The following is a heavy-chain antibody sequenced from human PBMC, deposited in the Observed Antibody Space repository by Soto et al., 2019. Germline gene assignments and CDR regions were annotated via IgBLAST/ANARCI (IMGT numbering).Heavy chain of an antibody. Sequence: EVQLVESGGGLVKPGGSLRLSCAASGFTFSDAWMNWARQAPGKGLEWVGRIKSKAYGGTADYSAPVRGRFTISRDDSTDTMYPQMNSLETEDTGVYYCTSHDATEQNFVPYWGQGTLVTVSS. V-gene: IGHV3-15*07. J-gene: IGHJ4*02. CDR1: GFTFSDAW. CDR2: IKSKAYGGTA. CDR3: TSHDATEQNFVPY. D-gene: IGHD1-7*01.